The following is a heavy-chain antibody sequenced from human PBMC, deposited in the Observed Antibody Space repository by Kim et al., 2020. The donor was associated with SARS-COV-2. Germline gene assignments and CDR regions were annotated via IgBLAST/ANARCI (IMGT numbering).Heavy chain of an antibody. CDR2: IYYTGST. CDR3: AREHYYDSSGYYYGAFDI. CDR1: GGSISSGDYY. V-gene: IGHV4-30-4*01. D-gene: IGHD3-22*01. J-gene: IGHJ3*02. Sequence: SETLSLTCTVSGGSISSGDYYWSWIRQPPGKGLEWIGYIYYTGSTYYSPSQSRVTISVDTSKNQFSLKLSSVTAADTAVYYCAREHYYDSSGYYYGAFDIWGQGKMVTVSS.